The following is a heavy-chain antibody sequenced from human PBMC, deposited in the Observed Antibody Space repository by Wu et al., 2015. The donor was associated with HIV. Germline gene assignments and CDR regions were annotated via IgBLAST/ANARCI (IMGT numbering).Heavy chain of an antibody. V-gene: IGHV1-18*01. Sequence: QVQLVQSGPEVKKPGASVTVSCKASGYTFTLHGISWVRQAPGQGLEWMGWVSAYNGNTDYSQKLQDRVTMTTDTSARTAYMELRNLRSDDTAVYYCARSYSNYDYWGQGTLVTVSS. J-gene: IGHJ4*02. CDR3: ARSYSNYDY. CDR1: GYTFTLHG. CDR2: VSAYNGNT. D-gene: IGHD4-11*01.